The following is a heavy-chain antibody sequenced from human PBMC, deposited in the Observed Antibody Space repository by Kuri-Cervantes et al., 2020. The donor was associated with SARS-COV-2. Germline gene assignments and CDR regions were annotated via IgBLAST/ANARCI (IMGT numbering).Heavy chain of an antibody. CDR1: GYTFTGYY. J-gene: IGHJ4*02. CDR2: IIAYNGNT. CDR3: ARDLHRSEYQLDY. Sequence: ASVKVSCKASGYTFTGYYMHWVRQAPGQGLEWMGGIIAYNGNTNYAQKLQGRVTMTTDTSTSTAYMELRSLRFDDTAVYYCARDLHRSEYQLDYWGQGTLVTVSS. V-gene: IGHV1-18*04. D-gene: IGHD2-2*01.